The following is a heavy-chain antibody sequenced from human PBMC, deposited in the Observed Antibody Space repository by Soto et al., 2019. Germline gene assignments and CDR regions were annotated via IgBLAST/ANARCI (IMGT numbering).Heavy chain of an antibody. CDR3: ARRDSGGFYRFFGS. V-gene: IGHV1-2*04. D-gene: IGHD2-15*01. CDR2: INPNSGAT. J-gene: IGHJ4*02. Sequence: WASVKVSCKASGYTFNRYYLHWVRQAPGQGLEWMGWINPNSGATNYAQKYQGWVTMTRDTSISTAYMELNRLRSDDTAVYYCARRDSGGFYRFFGSWGQGTLVTVSS. CDR1: GYTFNRYY.